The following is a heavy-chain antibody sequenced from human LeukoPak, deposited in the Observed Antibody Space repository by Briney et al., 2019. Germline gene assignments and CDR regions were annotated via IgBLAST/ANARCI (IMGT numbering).Heavy chain of an antibody. CDR1: GLTFSSYA. CDR2: ISYDGSNK. CDR3: ARDSPDY. J-gene: IGHJ4*02. V-gene: IGHV3-30-3*01. Sequence: GGSLRLSCAASGLTFSSYAMHWVRQAPGKGPEWVAVISYDGSNKYYADSVKGRFTISRDNSKNTLYLQMNSLRAEDTAVYYCARDSPDYWGQGALVTVSS.